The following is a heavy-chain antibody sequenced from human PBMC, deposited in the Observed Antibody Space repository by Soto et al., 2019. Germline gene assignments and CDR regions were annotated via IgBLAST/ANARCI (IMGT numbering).Heavy chain of an antibody. CDR1: GFTFSSYA. D-gene: IGHD6-13*01. J-gene: IGHJ4*02. Sequence: EVQLLESGGGWVQPGGSLRLSCAASGFTFSSYAMSWVRQAPGKELEWVSVIINSGGTTYYADSVKGRFTISRDNSKNTLYLQMNSLRAEDTAVYYCAKERGQQLVNYYFDYWGQGTLVTVSS. CDR3: AKERGQQLVNYYFDY. V-gene: IGHV3-23*01. CDR2: IINSGGTT.